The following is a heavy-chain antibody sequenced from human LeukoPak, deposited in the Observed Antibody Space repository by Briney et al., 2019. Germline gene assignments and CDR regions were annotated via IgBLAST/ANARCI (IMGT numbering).Heavy chain of an antibody. J-gene: IGHJ5*02. D-gene: IGHD1-26*01. CDR3: ARSRGATVPQVGKNWFDP. CDR1: IDSFSNYH. Sequence: SETLSLTCAVYIDSFSNYHWNWIRQTPAKGMEWIGEVNESGGTNISPSLRSRVILSVDTSKNQFSLKLISVTVADTAIYYCARSRGATVPQVGKNWFDPWGQGTRVTVSS. CDR2: VNESGGT. V-gene: IGHV4-34*01.